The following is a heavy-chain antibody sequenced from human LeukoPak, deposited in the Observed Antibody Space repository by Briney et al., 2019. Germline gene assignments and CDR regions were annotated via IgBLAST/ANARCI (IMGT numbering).Heavy chain of an antibody. D-gene: IGHD2-15*01. V-gene: IGHV1-8*01. Sequence: ASVKVSCKASGYTFTSYDINWVRQATGQGLEWMGWMNPNSGNTGYAQKFQGRVTMTRNTSISTAYMELSSLRSEDTAVYYCARGQGHCSGGSCYSDYWGQGTLVTVSS. J-gene: IGHJ4*02. CDR3: ARGQGHCSGGSCYSDY. CDR1: GYTFTSYD. CDR2: MNPNSGNT.